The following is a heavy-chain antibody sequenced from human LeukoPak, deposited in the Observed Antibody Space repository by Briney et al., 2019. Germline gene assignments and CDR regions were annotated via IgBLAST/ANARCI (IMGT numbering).Heavy chain of an antibody. J-gene: IGHJ3*02. Sequence: SVKVSCKASGYTFTSYAISWVRQAPGQGLEWMGGIIPIFGTANYAQKFQGRVTITADESTSTAYMELSSLRSEDTAVYYCARVATPDMVRGVIDIWGQGTMVTVSS. V-gene: IGHV1-69*13. CDR1: GYTFTSYA. CDR3: ARVATPDMVRGVIDI. D-gene: IGHD3-10*01. CDR2: IIPIFGTA.